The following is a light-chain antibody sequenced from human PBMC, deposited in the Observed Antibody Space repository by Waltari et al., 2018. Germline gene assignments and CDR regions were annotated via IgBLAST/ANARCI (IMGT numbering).Light chain of an antibody. CDR1: QRFTRHL. Sequence: MLTQPPGTLSLSPGERATLSCRASQRFTRHLLAWYQQKPGQAPRLPIFGASLRAAGISDNFRGGGSGTDFTLTINRLEPADFAVYYCQQYGDSPWTFGQGTKVEVK. CDR3: QQYGDSPWT. J-gene: IGKJ1*01. V-gene: IGKV3-20*01. CDR2: GAS.